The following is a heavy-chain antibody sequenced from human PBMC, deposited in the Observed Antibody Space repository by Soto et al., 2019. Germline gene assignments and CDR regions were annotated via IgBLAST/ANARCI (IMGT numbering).Heavy chain of an antibody. CDR2: ISYDGGNK. J-gene: IGHJ4*02. D-gene: IGHD2-15*01. V-gene: IGHV3-30-3*01. CDR1: GFTFSTFA. CDR3: AKDWISGSSTY. Sequence: LRLSCAASGFTFSTFAMHWVRQAPGKGLEWVAVISYDGGNKYYADSVKGRFTISRDNSKNTLYLQMNSLRAEDTARYYCAKDWISGSSTYWGQGTLVTVSS.